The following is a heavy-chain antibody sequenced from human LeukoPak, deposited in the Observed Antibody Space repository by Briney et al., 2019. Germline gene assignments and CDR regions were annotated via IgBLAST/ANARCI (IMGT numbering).Heavy chain of an antibody. Sequence: PGGSLGLSCAASGFSFGTYWMSWVRQAPGKGLEWVANIKQEGSEKYYVDSVKGRFTISRDNAKNSLYLQMNSLRAEDTALYYCARAPITSPFYFDYWGQGTLVTVSS. CDR2: IKQEGSEK. D-gene: IGHD2-2*01. J-gene: IGHJ4*02. CDR3: ARAPITSPFYFDY. CDR1: GFSFGTYW. V-gene: IGHV3-7*03.